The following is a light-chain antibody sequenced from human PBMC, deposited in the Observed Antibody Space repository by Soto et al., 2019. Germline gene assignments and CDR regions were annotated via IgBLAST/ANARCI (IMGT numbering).Light chain of an antibody. J-gene: IGKJ3*01. CDR3: QQRSHWPPT. V-gene: IGKV3-11*01. Sequence: EIVLTQSPATLSLSPGERATLSCRASQSVSSYLAWYQQKPGQAPRLLIYDASNMATGIPARFSGSGSGTDFTLTISSLEPEDFAVYYCQQRSHWPPTFGPGTKVDIK. CDR1: QSVSSY. CDR2: DAS.